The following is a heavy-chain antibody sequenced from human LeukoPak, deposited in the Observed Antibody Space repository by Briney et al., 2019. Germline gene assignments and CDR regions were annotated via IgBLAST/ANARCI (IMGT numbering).Heavy chain of an antibody. J-gene: IGHJ3*02. Sequence: SETLSLTCAVYGGSFSSHYWTWIRQPPGKGLEWIGYISYIGSTNYNPSLKSRVTISIDTSKNQFSLKLTSVTAADTAVYYCARDLVTVTKGFDIWGQGTMVSVSS. CDR3: ARDLVTVTKGFDI. CDR1: GGSFSSHY. CDR2: ISYIGST. D-gene: IGHD4-17*01. V-gene: IGHV4-59*11.